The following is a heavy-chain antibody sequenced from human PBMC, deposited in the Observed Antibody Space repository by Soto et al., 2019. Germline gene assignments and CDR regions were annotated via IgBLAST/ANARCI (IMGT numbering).Heavy chain of an antibody. Sequence: GGSLRLSCVDSGFIFSNNGMHWVRQTPGKGLEWVAFMSYDGSDTFYADSVKGRFTISRDNSKNTLFLHMSNLGAEDTAMYYCTIVRVADSALDHWGQGTLVTVSS. CDR1: GFIFSNNG. D-gene: IGHD3-10*02. J-gene: IGHJ4*02. V-gene: IGHV3-30*02. CDR2: MSYDGSDT. CDR3: TIVRVADSALDH.